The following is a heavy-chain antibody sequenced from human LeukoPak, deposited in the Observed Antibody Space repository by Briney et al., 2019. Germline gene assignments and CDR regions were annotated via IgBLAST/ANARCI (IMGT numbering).Heavy chain of an antibody. J-gene: IGHJ4*02. CDR2: INHSGST. D-gene: IGHD4-17*01. Sequence: SETLSLTCAVYGGSFSGYYWSWISQPPGKGLEWIGEINHSGSTNYNPSLKSRVTISVDTSKNQFSLKLSSVTAADTAVYYCARGGVTTVPFDYWGQGTLVTVSS. CDR3: ARGGVTTVPFDY. V-gene: IGHV4-34*01. CDR1: GGSFSGYY.